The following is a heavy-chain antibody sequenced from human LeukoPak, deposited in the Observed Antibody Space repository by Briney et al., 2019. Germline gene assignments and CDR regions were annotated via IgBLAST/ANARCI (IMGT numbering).Heavy chain of an antibody. CDR2: ISGGGGST. CDR3: ARASVYANALFDY. V-gene: IGHV3-23*01. Sequence: PGGSLRLSCAASGFTFSSYEMNWVRQAPGKGLEWVSGISGGGGSTYYADSVKGRFTISRDNSKNTLYLQMNSLRAEDTAVYYCARASVYANALFDYWGQGTLVTVSS. J-gene: IGHJ4*02. CDR1: GFTFSSYE. D-gene: IGHD2-8*01.